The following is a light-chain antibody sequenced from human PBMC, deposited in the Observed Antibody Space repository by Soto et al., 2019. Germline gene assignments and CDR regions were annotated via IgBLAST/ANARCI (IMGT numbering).Light chain of an antibody. J-gene: IGKJ1*01. CDR1: QSISSW. Sequence: DIQMTQSPSTLSASVGDRVTITCRASQSISSWLAWYQQKPGKAPKLLIYDASSLESGVPSRFSGSGSGTEFTLTISSLQPDDFAPYYCQQYNSYSPCTFGQGTKVQIK. CDR3: QQYNSYSPCT. CDR2: DAS. V-gene: IGKV1-5*01.